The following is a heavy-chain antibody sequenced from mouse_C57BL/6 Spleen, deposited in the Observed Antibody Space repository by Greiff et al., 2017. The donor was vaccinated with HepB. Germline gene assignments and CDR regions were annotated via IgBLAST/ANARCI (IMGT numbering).Heavy chain of an antibody. Sequence: QVHVKQSGAELARPGASVKLSCKASGYTFTSYGISWVKQRTGQGLEWIGEIYPRSGNSYYNEKFKGKATLTADKSSSTAYMELRSLTSEDSAVYFCARDSSGGFAYWGQGTLVTVSA. J-gene: IGHJ3*01. CDR2: IYPRSGNS. D-gene: IGHD3-2*02. V-gene: IGHV1-81*01. CDR3: ARDSSGGFAY. CDR1: GYTFTSYG.